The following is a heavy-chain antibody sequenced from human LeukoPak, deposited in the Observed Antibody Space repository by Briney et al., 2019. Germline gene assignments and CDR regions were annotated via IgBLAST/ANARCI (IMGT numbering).Heavy chain of an antibody. Sequence: RPGSCLRLSCAAAGFTFDDYATHCVRQARGEGMEWVSGISWTSVTIGYADSVRGRFTISRDNAKNSLYLQMNSLRAEDTALYYCAKDEAATGLDYFDYWGQGTLVTVSS. V-gene: IGHV3-9*01. J-gene: IGHJ4*02. D-gene: IGHD6-13*01. CDR1: GFTFDDYA. CDR2: ISWTSVTI. CDR3: AKDEAATGLDYFDY.